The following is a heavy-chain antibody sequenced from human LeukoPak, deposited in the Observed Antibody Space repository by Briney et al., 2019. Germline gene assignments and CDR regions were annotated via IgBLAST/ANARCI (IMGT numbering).Heavy chain of an antibody. Sequence: ASVKVSCKASGGTFSSYAISWVRQAPGQGLEWMGGIIPIFGTANYAQKFQGRVTITADKSTSTAYMELSSLRSEDTAVYYCARDPTYYYGSGSYYFDYWGQGTLVTVSS. V-gene: IGHV1-69*06. CDR1: GGTFSSYA. CDR3: ARDPTYYYGSGSYYFDY. D-gene: IGHD3-10*01. CDR2: IIPIFGTA. J-gene: IGHJ4*02.